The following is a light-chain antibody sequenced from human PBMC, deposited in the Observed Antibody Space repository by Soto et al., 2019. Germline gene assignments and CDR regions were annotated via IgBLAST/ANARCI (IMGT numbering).Light chain of an antibody. J-gene: IGKJ4*01. V-gene: IGKV3-20*01. Sequence: EIVLTQSPGTLSLSPGERATLSCRASQSVRSNLAWYQQKPGQAPRLLIYGASIRATGIPGRFSGSGSGTDFTLTISRLEPEDFAVYYCQQYGSSRLTFGGGTKVDIK. CDR1: QSVRSN. CDR2: GAS. CDR3: QQYGSSRLT.